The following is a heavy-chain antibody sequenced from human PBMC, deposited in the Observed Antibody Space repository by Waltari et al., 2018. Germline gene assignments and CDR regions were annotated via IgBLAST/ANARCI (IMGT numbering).Heavy chain of an antibody. CDR2: INAGNGNT. Sequence: QVQLVQSGAEVKKPGASVKVSCKASGYTFTSYAMHWVRQAPGQRLEWMGWINAGNGNTKYSQKFQGRVTITRDTSASTAYMELSSLRSEDTAVYYCARDDIVVVPAAIVSPGALGSWGQGTLVTVSS. V-gene: IGHV1-3*01. D-gene: IGHD2-2*01. CDR3: ARDDIVVVPAAIVSPGALGS. J-gene: IGHJ4*02. CDR1: GYTFTSYA.